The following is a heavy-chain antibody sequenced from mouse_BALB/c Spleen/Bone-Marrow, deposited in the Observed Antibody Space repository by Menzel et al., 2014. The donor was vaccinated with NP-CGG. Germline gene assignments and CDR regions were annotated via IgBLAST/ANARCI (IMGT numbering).Heavy chain of an antibody. CDR2: INPDSSTI. CDR1: GFDFSRYW. CDR3: SSYDGYYYCYCDV. V-gene: IGHV4-1*02. D-gene: IGHD2-3*01. J-gene: IGHJ1*01. Sequence: EVKLVESGGGLVKPGGSLKLSCAASGFDFSRYWMSWVRQAPGKGLEWIGEINPDSSTINYTPSLKDKFIISRDNAKNTLYLQIDKVRSEDTALYYCSSYDGYYYCYCDVWGAGTTVTVSS.